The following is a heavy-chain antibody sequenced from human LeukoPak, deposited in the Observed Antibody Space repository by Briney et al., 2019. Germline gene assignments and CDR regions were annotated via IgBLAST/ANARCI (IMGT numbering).Heavy chain of an antibody. CDR3: ARYLYGSGSYHFDY. J-gene: IGHJ4*02. V-gene: IGHV4-39*07. CDR2: IYHSGST. D-gene: IGHD3-10*01. CDR1: GGSISSSSYY. Sequence: KTSETLSLTCTVSGGSISSSSYYWGWIRQPPGKGLEWIGSIYHSGSTYYNPSLKSRVTISVDTSKNQFSLKLSSVTAADTAVYYCARYLYGSGSYHFDYWGQGTLVTVSS.